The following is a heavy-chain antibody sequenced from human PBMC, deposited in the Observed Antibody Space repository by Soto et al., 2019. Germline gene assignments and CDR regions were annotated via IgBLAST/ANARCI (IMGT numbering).Heavy chain of an antibody. D-gene: IGHD3-3*02. V-gene: IGHV2-26*01. Sequence: QVTLRESGPVLLKPTETLTLTCTGCGISLTTDRMGVSWISQPPANTLEWLAHIFSDAGRPYRTSLHGRLTRSTAGSGSQVVLSMTQMGPSDTGTYFCVSMNADSYSYYYAVAVWGPGTTVTVSS. CDR1: GISLTTDRMG. CDR3: VSMNADSYSYYYAVAV. CDR2: IFSDAGR. J-gene: IGHJ6*02.